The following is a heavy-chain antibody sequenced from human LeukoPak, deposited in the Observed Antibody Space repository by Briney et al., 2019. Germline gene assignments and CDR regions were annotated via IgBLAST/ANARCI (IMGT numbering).Heavy chain of an antibody. D-gene: IGHD3-10*01. Sequence: PGGSLRLSCAASGFTFSSYGMHWVRQAPGKGLEWVSGINWNGGRTGYADSVKGRFTISRDNAKKSLYVQMNSLRAEDTALYYCAREYYGSGSYYNVGYWGQGTLVTVSS. CDR3: AREYYGSGSYYNVGY. CDR1: GFTFSSYG. J-gene: IGHJ4*02. V-gene: IGHV3-20*04. CDR2: INWNGGRT.